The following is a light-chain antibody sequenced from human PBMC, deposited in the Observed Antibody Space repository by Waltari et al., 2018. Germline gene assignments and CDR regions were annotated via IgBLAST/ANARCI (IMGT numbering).Light chain of an antibody. CDR1: QSVSRG. J-gene: IGKJ1*01. CDR3: QHYVRLPAT. CDR2: GAS. Sequence: EIVLTQSPGSLSSSPGERVTLSCRASQSVSRGLAWYQQKPGQAPRLLIFGASNMATGIPDRFSGSGSETDFSLTISRLEPEDFAVYYCQHYVRLPATFGRGTKVEIK. V-gene: IGKV3-20*01.